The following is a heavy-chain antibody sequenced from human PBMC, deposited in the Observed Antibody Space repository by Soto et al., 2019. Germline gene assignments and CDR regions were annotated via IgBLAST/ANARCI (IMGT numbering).Heavy chain of an antibody. D-gene: IGHD6-19*01. Sequence: QVPLVQSGAEVKKPGASVKVSCKASGYTFTSYGISWVRQAPGQGLEWMGWISAYNGNTNYAQKLQGRVTMTTDTSTSTAYMELRSLRSDDTAVYYCARDPGYGWKQWLGGGFDYWGQGTLVTVSS. CDR1: GYTFTSYG. CDR3: ARDPGYGWKQWLGGGFDY. J-gene: IGHJ4*02. V-gene: IGHV1-18*01. CDR2: ISAYNGNT.